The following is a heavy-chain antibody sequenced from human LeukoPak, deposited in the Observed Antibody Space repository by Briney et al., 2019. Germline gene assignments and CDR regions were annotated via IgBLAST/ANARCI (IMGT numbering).Heavy chain of an antibody. Sequence: GGSLRLSCAASGFTFSSYWMHWVRQVPGKGLVWVSRIHGDGTITNYEDSVKGRFTISRDNARNTLYLQMNSLRAEDTAIYYCAGNFVGSITSDFDSWGQGTQVTVSS. CDR1: GFTFSSYW. V-gene: IGHV3-74*01. CDR3: AGNFVGSITSDFDS. D-gene: IGHD1-26*01. CDR2: IHGDGTIT. J-gene: IGHJ4*02.